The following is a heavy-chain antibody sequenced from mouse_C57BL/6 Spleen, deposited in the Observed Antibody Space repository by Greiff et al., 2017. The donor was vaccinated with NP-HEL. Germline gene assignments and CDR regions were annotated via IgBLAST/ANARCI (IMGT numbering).Heavy chain of an antibody. D-gene: IGHD2-2*01. V-gene: IGHV1-80*01. CDR2: IYPGDGDT. J-gene: IGHJ4*01. CDR1: GYAFSSYW. CDR3: ARYYAYRYARDF. Sequence: QVQLQQSGAELVKPGASVKISCKASGYAFSSYWMNWVRQRPGKGLEWVGQIYPGDGDTNYNGKFKGKATLTADKTYSTDYMQLSRLTSEDSAVYFCARYYAYRYARDFWGQGTSVTVSS.